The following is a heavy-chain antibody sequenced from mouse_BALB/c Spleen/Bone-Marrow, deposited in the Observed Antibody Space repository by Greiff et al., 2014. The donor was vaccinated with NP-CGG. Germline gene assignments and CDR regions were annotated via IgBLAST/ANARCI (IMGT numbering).Heavy chain of an antibody. CDR3: ARAGDYRYDAMDY. CDR2: IYPGDGDT. D-gene: IGHD2-14*01. Sequence: QVHVKQSGPELVKPGASVKISCKASGYAFSSSWMNWVRQRPGQGLEWIGRIYPGDGDTNYNGKFKGKATLTADKSSSTAYMQLSSLTSVDSAVYFCARAGDYRYDAMDYWGQGTSVTVSS. J-gene: IGHJ4*01. V-gene: IGHV1-82*01. CDR1: GYAFSSSW.